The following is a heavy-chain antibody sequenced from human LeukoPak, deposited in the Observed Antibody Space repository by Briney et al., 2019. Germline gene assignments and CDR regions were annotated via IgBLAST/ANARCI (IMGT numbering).Heavy chain of an antibody. Sequence: GASVKVSCKVSGYTLTELSTHWVRQAPGKGLEWMGGFDPEDGETIYAQKFQGRVTMTEDTSTDTAYMELSSLRSEDTAVYYCATDPTYYGSGSYNYWGQGTLVTVSS. CDR2: FDPEDGET. D-gene: IGHD3-10*01. J-gene: IGHJ4*02. V-gene: IGHV1-24*01. CDR3: ATDPTYYGSGSYNY. CDR1: GYTLTELS.